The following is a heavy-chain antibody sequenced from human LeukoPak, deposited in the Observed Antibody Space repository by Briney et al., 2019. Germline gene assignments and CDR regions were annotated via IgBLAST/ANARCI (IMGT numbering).Heavy chain of an antibody. J-gene: IGHJ4*02. D-gene: IGHD1-26*01. CDR3: ARGRVAELDFDY. V-gene: IGHV4-38-2*02. CDR1: GYSISSGYY. Sequence: SETLSLTCTVSGYSISSGYYWGWIRQPPGKGLEWIGSIYHSGSTYYNPSLKSRVTISVDTSKNQFSLKLSSVTAADTAVYCCARGRVAELDFDYWGQGTLVTVSS. CDR2: IYHSGST.